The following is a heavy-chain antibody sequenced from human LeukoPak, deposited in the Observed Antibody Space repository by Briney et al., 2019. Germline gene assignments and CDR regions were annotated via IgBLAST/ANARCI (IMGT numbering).Heavy chain of an antibody. V-gene: IGHV4-59*12. Sequence: SETLSLTCTVSSGSISSYYWSWIRQPPGKGLEWIGDIYYSGSTNYNPSLKSRVTMSVDTSKNHFSLKLSSVTAVDTAVYYCARDGATSGSASYLGYWGQGTLVTVSS. CDR3: ARDGATSGSASYLGY. J-gene: IGHJ4*02. CDR2: IYYSGST. D-gene: IGHD3-10*01. CDR1: SGSISSYY.